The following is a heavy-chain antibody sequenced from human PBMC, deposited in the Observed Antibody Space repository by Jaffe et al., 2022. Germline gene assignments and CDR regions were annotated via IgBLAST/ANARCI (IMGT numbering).Heavy chain of an antibody. CDR2: ISTDGSDT. Sequence: EVQLVESGGGLVQPGGSLRLSCAASGFTFSDYWMQWVRQGPGKGLVWVSYISTDGSDTNYADSVKGRFTISRDNAKNTLYLQMNSLRAEDTAVYYCARILNNPPLGWGQGTPVTVSS. J-gene: IGHJ4*02. CDR3: ARILNNPPLG. V-gene: IGHV3-74*01. D-gene: IGHD3-3*02. CDR1: GFTFSDYW.